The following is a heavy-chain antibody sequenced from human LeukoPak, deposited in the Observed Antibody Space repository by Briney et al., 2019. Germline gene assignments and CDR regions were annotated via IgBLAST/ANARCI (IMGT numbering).Heavy chain of an antibody. V-gene: IGHV3-11*06. J-gene: IGHJ4*02. CDR1: GFTFSDYY. Sequence: GGPLRLSCAASGFTFSDYYMSWIRQAPGKGLEWVSYISSSSSYTNYADSVKGRFTISRDNAKNSLYLQMNSLRAEDTAVYYCASRGGYEPFDYWGQGTLVTVSS. D-gene: IGHD3-16*01. CDR3: ASRGGYEPFDY. CDR2: ISSSSSYT.